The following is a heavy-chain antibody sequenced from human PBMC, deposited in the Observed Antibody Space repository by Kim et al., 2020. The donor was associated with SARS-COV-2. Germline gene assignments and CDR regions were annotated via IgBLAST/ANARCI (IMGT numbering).Heavy chain of an antibody. CDR1: GGSINSVSYY. J-gene: IGHJ4*02. CDR2: IYPSGST. D-gene: IGHD2-2*01. Sequence: SETLSLTCTVSGGSINSVSYYWSWIRQPAGKVLEWIGHIYPSGSTNYSPSLKSRVTISLDTSKNQFSLKLSSVTAPDTAIYYCARSTGYSDDYWGQGTLVTVSS. V-gene: IGHV4-61*09. CDR3: ARSTGYSDDY.